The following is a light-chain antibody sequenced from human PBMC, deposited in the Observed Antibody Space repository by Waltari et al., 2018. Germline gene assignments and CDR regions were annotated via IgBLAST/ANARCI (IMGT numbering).Light chain of an antibody. V-gene: IGKV1-9*01. CDR1: QDIAGY. Sequence: IQLTQSPSSLSASVGDRVTITCRASQDIAGYLAWYQQKPGKAPNLLIYVSSTLQSGVPSRFSGSGFGTVFTLTISSLQPEDFATYYCQQLHTYPLTFGGGTTVDI. CDR2: VSS. J-gene: IGKJ4*01. CDR3: QQLHTYPLT.